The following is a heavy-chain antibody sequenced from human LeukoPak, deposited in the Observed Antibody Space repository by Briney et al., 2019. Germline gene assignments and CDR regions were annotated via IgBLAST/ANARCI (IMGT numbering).Heavy chain of an antibody. V-gene: IGHV1-69*06. CDR3: ARGKYSSGWTDVGY. J-gene: IGHJ4*02. Sequence: ASVKVSCKASGYTFTSYGISWVRQAPGQGLEWMGGIIPIFGTANYAQKFQGRVTITADKSTSTAYMELSSLRSEDTAVYYCARGKYSSGWTDVGYWGQGTLVTVSS. D-gene: IGHD6-19*01. CDR2: IIPIFGTA. CDR1: GYTFTSYG.